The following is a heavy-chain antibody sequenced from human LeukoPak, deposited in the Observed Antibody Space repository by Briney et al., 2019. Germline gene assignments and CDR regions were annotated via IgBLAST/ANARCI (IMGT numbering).Heavy chain of an antibody. V-gene: IGHV1-8*01. Sequence: ASVKVSCKASGYTFTSYDINWVRQATGQGLEWMGWMNPNSGNTGYAQKFQGRVTITRNTSISTAYMELRSLRSDDTAVYYCARVASRSSSWYYYGMDVWGQGTTVTVSS. CDR3: ARVASRSSSWYYYGMDV. D-gene: IGHD6-13*01. CDR1: GYTFTSYD. J-gene: IGHJ6*02. CDR2: MNPNSGNT.